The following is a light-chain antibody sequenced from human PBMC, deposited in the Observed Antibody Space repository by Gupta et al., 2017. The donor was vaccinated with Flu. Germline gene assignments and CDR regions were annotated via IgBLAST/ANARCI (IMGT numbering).Light chain of an antibody. V-gene: IGKV1-39*01. J-gene: IGKJ1*01. CDR1: QSISSY. Sequence: DIQMTQSPSSLSASGGDSVTITCRASQSISSYLNWYQQKPGKAPKLLIYAASSLQSGVPSRFSGSGSGTDFTLTISSLQPEDFATYYCQQSYSTPWTFGQGTKVEIK. CDR3: QQSYSTPWT. CDR2: AAS.